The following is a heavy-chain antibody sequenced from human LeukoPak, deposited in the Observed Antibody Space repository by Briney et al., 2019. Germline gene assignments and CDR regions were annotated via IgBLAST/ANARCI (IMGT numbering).Heavy chain of an antibody. CDR2: ISWDGGST. D-gene: IGHD2-2*01. V-gene: IGHV3-43D*03. Sequence: GGSLRLSCAASGFTFNSYAMHWVRQAPGKGLEWVSVISWDGGSTYYADSVKGRFTISRDNRKNSLYLQMSSLRDEDTALYYCGKDRAQSSTWTNYYHGVGVWGQGTTVTVFS. CDR1: GFTFNSYA. J-gene: IGHJ6*02. CDR3: GKDRAQSSTWTNYYHGVGV.